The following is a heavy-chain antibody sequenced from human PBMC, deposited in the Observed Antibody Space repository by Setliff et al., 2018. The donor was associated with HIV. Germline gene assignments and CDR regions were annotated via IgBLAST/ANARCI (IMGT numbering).Heavy chain of an antibody. J-gene: IGHJ3*02. CDR2: IYYSGST. CDR1: GGSISSSSYY. CDR3: ARRASAVAGHDAFDI. Sequence: SETLSLTCTVSGGSISSSSYYWGWIRQPPGKGLEWIGSIYYSGSTYYNPSLKSRVTISVDTSKNQFSLKLSSVTAADTAVYYCARRASAVAGHDAFDIWGQGTMVTVSS. D-gene: IGHD6-19*01. V-gene: IGHV4-39*01.